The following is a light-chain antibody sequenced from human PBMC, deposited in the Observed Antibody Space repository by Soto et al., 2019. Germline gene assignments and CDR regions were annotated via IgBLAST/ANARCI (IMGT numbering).Light chain of an antibody. J-gene: IGLJ2*01. V-gene: IGLV1-40*01. CDR2: GNS. CDR1: SSNIGAGYD. Sequence: QSVLTQPPSASGAPGQRVTISYTGSSSNIGAGYDVHWYQQLPGTAPKLLIYGNSNRPSGVPDRFSGSKSGTSASLAITGLQAEDEADYYCQSYDSSLSGLVFGGGTKVTVL. CDR3: QSYDSSLSGLV.